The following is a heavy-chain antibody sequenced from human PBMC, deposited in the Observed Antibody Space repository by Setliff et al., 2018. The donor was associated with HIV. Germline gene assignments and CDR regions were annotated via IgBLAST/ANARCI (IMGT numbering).Heavy chain of an antibody. Sequence: GGSLRLSCAASGFSFSDYYMTWVRQAPGRGLEWVSYITSSGDTRYYADSVKGRFTISRDNAKNSLYLQMNSLRAEDTAVYYCASSVGTSLYYYYYMDVWGKGTTVTVSS. V-gene: IGHV3-11*04. J-gene: IGHJ6*03. CDR3: ASSVGTSLYYYYYMDV. CDR1: GFSFSDYY. D-gene: IGHD1-26*01. CDR2: ITSSGDTR.